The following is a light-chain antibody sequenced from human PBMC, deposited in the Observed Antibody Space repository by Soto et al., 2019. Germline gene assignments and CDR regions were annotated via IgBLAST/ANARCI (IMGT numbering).Light chain of an antibody. V-gene: IGLV2-8*01. CDR3: TSYAGTYSFFYV. J-gene: IGLJ1*01. CDR2: EVS. CDR1: SSDVGAYNY. Sequence: SVLTQPPSASGSPGQSVTISCTRTSSDVGAYNYVSWYQQLPGKAPKLIIYEVSKRPSGVPDRFSGSKSGNTASLTVSGLQAEDEADYYCTSYAGTYSFFYVFGTGTRSPS.